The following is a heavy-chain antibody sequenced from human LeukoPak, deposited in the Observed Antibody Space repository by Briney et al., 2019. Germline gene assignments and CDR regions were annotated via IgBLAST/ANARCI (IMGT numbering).Heavy chain of an antibody. V-gene: IGHV4-59*08. D-gene: IGHD6-19*01. CDR3: ARHGRYSSGWSPGYYYYGMDV. CDR2: IYYSGST. Sequence: SETLSLTCTVSGGSISSYYWSWIRQPPGKGLEWIGYIYYSGSTNYNPSLKSRVTISVDTSKNQFSLKLSSVTAADTAVYYCARHGRYSSGWSPGYYYYGMDVWGQGTTVTVSS. J-gene: IGHJ6*02. CDR1: GGSISSYY.